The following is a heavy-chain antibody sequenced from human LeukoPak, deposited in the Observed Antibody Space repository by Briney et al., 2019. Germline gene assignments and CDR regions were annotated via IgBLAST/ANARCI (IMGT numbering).Heavy chain of an antibody. Sequence: PSGTLSLTCAVSGGTISSSNWCSWVRPPPGKGLEWIGEIYHTGNINYNPSLKSRVTISEDKSKNQFSLKLSSLTAAETAVYYCARVGYSYVAFDIWGEGRMVAVSS. CDR2: IYHTGNI. D-gene: IGHD5-18*01. V-gene: IGHV4-4*02. CDR1: GGTISSSNW. J-gene: IGHJ3*02. CDR3: ARVGYSYVAFDI.